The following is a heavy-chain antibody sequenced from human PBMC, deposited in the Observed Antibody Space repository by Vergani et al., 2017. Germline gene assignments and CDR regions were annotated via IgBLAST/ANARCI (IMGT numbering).Heavy chain of an antibody. Sequence: QVQLVQSGAEVKKPGASVKVSCKASGYTFTRYYMHWVRQAPGQGLEWMGIINPSGGNTNYAQKLQGRVTMTTDTYTSTAYMERRSLRSDDTAVYYCARGRPVVGATDDYWGQGTLVTVSS. J-gene: IGHJ4*02. V-gene: IGHV1-46*01. D-gene: IGHD1-26*01. CDR2: INPSGGNT. CDR3: ARGRPVVGATDDY. CDR1: GYTFTRYY.